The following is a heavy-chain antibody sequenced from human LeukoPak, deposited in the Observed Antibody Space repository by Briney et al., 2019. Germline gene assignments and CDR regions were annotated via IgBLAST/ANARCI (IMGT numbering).Heavy chain of an antibody. J-gene: IGHJ4*02. CDR3: AREGYYDSSASPSHFDY. V-gene: IGHV1-2*02. CDR2: INPNRGGT. CDR1: GYTFTGYY. Sequence: ASVKVSCKASGYTFTGYYMHWVRQAPGQGLEWMGWINPNRGGTNYAQKFQGRVTMTRDTSISTAYMELSRLRSDDTAVYYCAREGYYDSSASPSHFDYWGQGTLVTVSS. D-gene: IGHD3-22*01.